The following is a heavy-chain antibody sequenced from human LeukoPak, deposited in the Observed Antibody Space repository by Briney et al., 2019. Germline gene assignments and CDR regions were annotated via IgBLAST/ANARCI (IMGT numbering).Heavy chain of an antibody. V-gene: IGHV4-34*01. CDR3: ARVIYGSVDY. Sequence: SETLSLTCAVYGGSFSGYYWSWIRQPPGKGLEWIGEINHSGSTNYNPSLKSRVTISVDTSKNQFSLKLSSVTAADTAVYYCARVIYGSVDYWGQGTLVTVSS. CDR1: GGSFSGYY. D-gene: IGHD3-10*01. J-gene: IGHJ4*02. CDR2: INHSGST.